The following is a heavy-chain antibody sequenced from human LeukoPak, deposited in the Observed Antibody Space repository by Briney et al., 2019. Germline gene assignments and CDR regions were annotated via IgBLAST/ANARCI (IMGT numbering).Heavy chain of an antibody. D-gene: IGHD4/OR15-4a*01. CDR2: ISGSSSYI. Sequence: EGSLRLSRAASGFTLSDYSMTWVRQAPREGLEWVSSISGSSSYIYYADSLKGRFTISRDSAKNSLFLQMNSLRAEDTAVYYCARRVPYFDYWGQGALVTVSS. J-gene: IGHJ4*02. CDR1: GFTLSDYS. CDR3: ARRVPYFDY. V-gene: IGHV3-21*01.